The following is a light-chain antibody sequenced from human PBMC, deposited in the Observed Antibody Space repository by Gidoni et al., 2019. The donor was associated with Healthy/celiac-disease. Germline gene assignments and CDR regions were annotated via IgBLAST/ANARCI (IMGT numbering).Light chain of an antibody. CDR1: ALPKKY. V-gene: IGLV3-25*03. Sequence: SYELPQPPSVSVSPGQTARITCSGDALPKKYAYWYQQKPGQAPVMVIYKDSERPSGIPERFSGSSSGTTVTLTISGVQAEDEADYYCQSADSSGTYEDVVFGGGTKLTVL. CDR3: QSADSSGTYEDVV. J-gene: IGLJ2*01. CDR2: KDS.